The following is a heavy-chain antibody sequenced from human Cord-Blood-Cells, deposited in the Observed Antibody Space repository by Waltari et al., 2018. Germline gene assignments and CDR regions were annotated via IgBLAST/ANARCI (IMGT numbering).Heavy chain of an antibody. CDR3: ARGRSGYYYPDY. V-gene: IGHV4-34*01. Sequence: QVQLQQWGAGLLKPSETLSLTCAVYGGSFSGYYWRWLRQPPGKGPEWIGEINHSGSTNYNPSLKSRVTISVDTSKNQFSLKLSSVTAADTAVYYCARGRSGYYYPDYWGQGTLVTVSS. J-gene: IGHJ4*02. CDR1: GGSFSGYY. CDR2: INHSGST. D-gene: IGHD3-3*01.